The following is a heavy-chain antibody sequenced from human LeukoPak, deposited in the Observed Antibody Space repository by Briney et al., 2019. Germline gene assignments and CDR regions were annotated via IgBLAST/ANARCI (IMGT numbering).Heavy chain of an antibody. J-gene: IGHJ4*02. CDR3: ARDPYDSSGYYYWSAMGY. V-gene: IGHV3-33*01. D-gene: IGHD3-22*01. CDR2: IWYDGSNK. CDR1: GFTFSSYG. Sequence: GRSLRLSCAASGFTFSSYGTHWVRQAPGKGLEWVAVIWYDGSNKYYADSVKGRFTISRDNSKNTLYLQMNSLRAEDTAVYYCARDPYDSSGYYYWSAMGYWGQGTLVTVSS.